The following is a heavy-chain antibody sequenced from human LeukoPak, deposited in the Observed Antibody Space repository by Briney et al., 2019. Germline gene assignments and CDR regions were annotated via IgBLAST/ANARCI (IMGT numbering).Heavy chain of an antibody. V-gene: IGHV3-23*01. CDR1: RFTLSSYV. J-gene: IGHJ4*02. Sequence: GGSLRLSCAASRFTLSSYVMSWVRQAPGKGLEWVSSITGSGTGTFYADSVRGRFTISRDNSKKTVYLQMNSLRVEDTAVYYCANGGGGFWGQGTLVTVSS. CDR2: ITGSGTGT. D-gene: IGHD3-16*01. CDR3: ANGGGGF.